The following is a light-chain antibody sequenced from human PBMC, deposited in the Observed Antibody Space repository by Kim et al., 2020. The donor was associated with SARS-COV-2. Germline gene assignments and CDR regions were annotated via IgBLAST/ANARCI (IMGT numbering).Light chain of an antibody. V-gene: IGKV1-13*02. Sequence: AIQLTQSPSSLSASVGDRVTITCRASQGISSALAWYQQKPGKAPKLLIYDASSLESGVPSRFSGSGSGTDFTLTISSLQPEDFATYYCQQFNSYPPWTFGQGTKVDIK. CDR3: QQFNSYPPWT. J-gene: IGKJ1*01. CDR1: QGISSA. CDR2: DAS.